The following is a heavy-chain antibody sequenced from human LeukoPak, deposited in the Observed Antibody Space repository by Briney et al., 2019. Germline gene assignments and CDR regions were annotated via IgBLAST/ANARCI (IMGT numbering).Heavy chain of an antibody. CDR1: GFTFSTYD. CDR2: IGRSGST. V-gene: IGHV3-23*01. D-gene: IGHD2-21*01. Sequence: GGSLRLSCAASGFTFSTYDMRWVRQAPGKGLEWFSGIGRSGSTYYTDSVKGRFTISRDNSKDTLYLQMNGLRAEDTAVYYCARGESFAFANWGQGTMVTVSS. J-gene: IGHJ3*02. CDR3: ARGESFAFAN.